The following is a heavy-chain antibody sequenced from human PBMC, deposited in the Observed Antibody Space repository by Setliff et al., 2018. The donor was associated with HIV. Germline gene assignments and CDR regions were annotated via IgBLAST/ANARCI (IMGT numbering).Heavy chain of an antibody. J-gene: IGHJ3*02. Sequence: ETLSLTCSVSGGSISTYHWSWIRQPPGKGLEWIGYIYKSGSTNYSPSLKSRVTISPGTSKNQFSLKLTSVTAADTAVYYCARVDRVESAFDIWGQGAMVTVSS. D-gene: IGHD2-15*01. V-gene: IGHV4-59*08. CDR2: IYKSGST. CDR3: ARVDRVESAFDI. CDR1: GGSISTYH.